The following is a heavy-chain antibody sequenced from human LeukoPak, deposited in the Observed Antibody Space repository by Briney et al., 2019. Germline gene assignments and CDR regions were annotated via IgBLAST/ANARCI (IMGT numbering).Heavy chain of an antibody. D-gene: IGHD6-19*01. J-gene: IGHJ5*02. Sequence: ASVKVSCKASGYTFTSHGISWVRQAPGQGLEWMGWISAYNGDTKYAQNLQGRVTLTTYTLTTTAYLELRSLTSDDTAVYYCVRDPSNTSGWKTWFDPWGQGTLVTVSS. V-gene: IGHV1-18*01. CDR3: VRDPSNTSGWKTWFDP. CDR1: GYTFTSHG. CDR2: ISAYNGDT.